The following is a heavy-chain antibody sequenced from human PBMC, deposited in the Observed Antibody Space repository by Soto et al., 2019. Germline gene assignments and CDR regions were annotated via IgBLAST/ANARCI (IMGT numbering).Heavy chain of an antibody. J-gene: IGHJ6*02. D-gene: IGHD4-17*01. Sequence: SETLSLTCAVYGGSFSGYYWSWIRQPPGKGLEWIGEINHSGSTNYNPSLKSRVTISVDTSKNQFSLKLSSVTAADTAVYYCARATTTVTTFGMDVWGQGTTVTVSS. CDR1: GGSFSGYY. CDR2: INHSGST. CDR3: ARATTTVTTFGMDV. V-gene: IGHV4-34*01.